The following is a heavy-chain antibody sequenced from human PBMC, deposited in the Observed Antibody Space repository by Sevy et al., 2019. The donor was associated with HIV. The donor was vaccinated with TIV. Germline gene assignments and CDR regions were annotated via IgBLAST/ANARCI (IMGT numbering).Heavy chain of an antibody. CDR2: ISSSSAHI. Sequence: GGSLRLSCEASGFRFRSYSMNWVRQAPGKGLEWVASISSSSAHISYADSVKGRYIISRDNSQNSIYLQMNSLRAEDTAVYFCAREGDSRSFQAFDIWGRGTMVTVSS. V-gene: IGHV3-21*06. J-gene: IGHJ3*02. CDR3: AREGDSRSFQAFDI. D-gene: IGHD6-13*01. CDR1: GFRFRSYS.